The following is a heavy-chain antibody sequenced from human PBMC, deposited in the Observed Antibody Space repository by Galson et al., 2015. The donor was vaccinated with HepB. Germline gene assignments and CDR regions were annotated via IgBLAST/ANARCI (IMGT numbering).Heavy chain of an antibody. J-gene: IGHJ1*01. CDR1: GFTFSSYA. D-gene: IGHD6-13*01. V-gene: IGHV3-23*01. CDR3: AKDLGKAAARTFAEYFQH. Sequence: SLRLSCAASGFTFSSYAMSWVRQAPGKGLEWVSAISGSGGSTYYADSVKGRFTISRDNSKNTLYLQMNSLRAEDTAVYYCAKDLGKAAARTFAEYFQHWGQGTLVTVSS. CDR2: ISGSGGST.